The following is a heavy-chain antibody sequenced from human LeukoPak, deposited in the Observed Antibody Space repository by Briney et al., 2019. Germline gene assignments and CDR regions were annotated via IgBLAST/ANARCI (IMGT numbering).Heavy chain of an antibody. CDR3: ARDGSYSSGWHTFDY. Sequence: SETLSLTCTVSGGSISSSSYYWGWIRQPPGKGLEWIGSIYYSGSTYYNPSLKSRVTISVDTSKNQFSLKLSSVTAADTAVYYCARDGSYSSGWHTFDYWGQGTLVTVSS. D-gene: IGHD6-19*01. CDR2: IYYSGST. CDR1: GGSISSSSYY. J-gene: IGHJ4*02. V-gene: IGHV4-39*07.